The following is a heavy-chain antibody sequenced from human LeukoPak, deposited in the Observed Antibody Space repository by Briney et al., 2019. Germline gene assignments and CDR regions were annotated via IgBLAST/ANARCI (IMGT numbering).Heavy chain of an antibody. CDR2: ISYDGSNT. Sequence: PGGSLRLSCAASGFIFSNYGIHWVRQAPGKGLEWVAVISYDGSNTYYADSVKGRFTISRDNSKNTLYLQMNSLREEDTAMYYCAKVPGEKQQWLPFDSWGQGTLVTVSS. J-gene: IGHJ4*02. V-gene: IGHV3-30*18. CDR1: GFIFSNYG. D-gene: IGHD6-19*01. CDR3: AKVPGEKQQWLPFDS.